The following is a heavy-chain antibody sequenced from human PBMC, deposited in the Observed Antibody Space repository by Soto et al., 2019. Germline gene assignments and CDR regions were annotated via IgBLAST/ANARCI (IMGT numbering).Heavy chain of an antibody. CDR2: IYYSGST. CDR3: ARDNSYGAPFDY. CDR1: GGSVSNGSYY. Sequence: SQTLSLPCTVSGGSVSNGSYYWSWIRQPPGKGLEWIGYIYYSGSTNYNPSLKSRVTISVDTSKNQFSLKLSSVTAADTAVYYCARDNSYGAPFDYWGQGTLVTVYS. V-gene: IGHV4-61*01. J-gene: IGHJ4*02. D-gene: IGHD5-18*01.